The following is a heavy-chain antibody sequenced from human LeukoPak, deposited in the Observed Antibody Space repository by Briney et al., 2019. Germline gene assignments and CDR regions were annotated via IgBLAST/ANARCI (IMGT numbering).Heavy chain of an antibody. V-gene: IGHV3-9*01. Sequence: QAGGSLRLSCAASGFTFSSYGMNWVRQAPGKGLEWVSGISWNSGSIGYADSVKGRFTISRDNAKNSLYLQMNSLRAEDTALYYCAKGAGDDFWSGYYPPYYYYYMDVWGKGTTVTVSS. J-gene: IGHJ6*03. CDR3: AKGAGDDFWSGYYPPYYYYYMDV. CDR1: GFTFSSYG. CDR2: ISWNSGSI. D-gene: IGHD3-3*01.